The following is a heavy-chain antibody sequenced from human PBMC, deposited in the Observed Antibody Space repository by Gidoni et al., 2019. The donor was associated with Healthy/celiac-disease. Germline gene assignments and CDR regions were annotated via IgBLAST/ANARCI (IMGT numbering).Heavy chain of an antibody. J-gene: IGHJ4*02. V-gene: IGHV4-31*03. Sequence: QVQLQESGPGLVKPSQTLSLTCTVPGGSLSRGCYYWSWIRQHPGKGLEWIGYIYYSGSTYYNPSLKSRVTISVDTSKNQFSLKLSSVTAADTAVYYCASGESGYCSGGSCYLPYWGQGTLVTVSS. CDR3: ASGESGYCSGGSCYLPY. CDR2: IYYSGST. D-gene: IGHD2-15*01. CDR1: GGSLSRGCYY.